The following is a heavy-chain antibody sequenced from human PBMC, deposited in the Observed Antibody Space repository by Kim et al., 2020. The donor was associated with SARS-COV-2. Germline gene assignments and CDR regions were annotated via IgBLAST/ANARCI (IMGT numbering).Heavy chain of an antibody. V-gene: IGHV3-30*02. CDR3: AQGQNYYGSGSYYNVPDY. J-gene: IGHJ4*02. D-gene: IGHD3-10*01. Sequence: NGRFTISIDNSKNTLYLQMNSLRAEDTAVYYCAQGQNYYGSGSYYNVPDYWGQGTLVTVSS.